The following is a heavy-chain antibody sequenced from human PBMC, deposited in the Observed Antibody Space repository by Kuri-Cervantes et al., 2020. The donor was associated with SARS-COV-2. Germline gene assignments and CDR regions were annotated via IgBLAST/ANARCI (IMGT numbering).Heavy chain of an antibody. CDR2: ISSNGGST. V-gene: IGHV3-64D*08. Sequence: SCSASGFSFSSYAMHWVRQPPGKGLEYVSAISSNGGSTYYADSVKGRFTISRDNSKSTLYLQMSSLRAEDTAVYYCVKDPKGFGVSFLVAAFDIWGQGTMVTVSS. CDR3: VKDPKGFGVSFLVAAFDI. D-gene: IGHD3-3*02. J-gene: IGHJ3*02. CDR1: GFSFSSYA.